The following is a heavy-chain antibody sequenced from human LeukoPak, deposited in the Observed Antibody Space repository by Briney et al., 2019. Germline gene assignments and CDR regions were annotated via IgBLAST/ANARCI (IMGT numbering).Heavy chain of an antibody. J-gene: IGHJ5*01. V-gene: IGHV3-21*01. D-gene: IGHD6-13*01. CDR2: ISSSGSEM. CDR3: VRDLAAATGLFDS. Sequence: GGSLRLSCAASGFTFKTHSINWVRQAPGKGLEWISSISSSGSEMYYADSVEGRFTISRDNARNSLYLQMNSLRAEDTAVYFCVRDLAAATGLFDSWGQGVLVTVSS. CDR1: GFTFKTHS.